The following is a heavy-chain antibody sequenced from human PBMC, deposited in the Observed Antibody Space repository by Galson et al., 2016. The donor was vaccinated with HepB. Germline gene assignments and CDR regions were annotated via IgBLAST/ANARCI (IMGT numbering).Heavy chain of an antibody. V-gene: IGHV6-1*01. Sequence: CAISGDSVSSNSAGWDWIRQSPSRGLEWLGRTYYRSNWRNDYADSVKSRITINPATSKNHFSLQLNSVTPEDTAVYYCARSYLLGRGFGWWGQGTLVTVSS. CDR3: ARSYLLGRGFGW. J-gene: IGHJ4*02. CDR1: GDSVSSNSAG. CDR2: TYYRSNWRN. D-gene: IGHD7-27*01.